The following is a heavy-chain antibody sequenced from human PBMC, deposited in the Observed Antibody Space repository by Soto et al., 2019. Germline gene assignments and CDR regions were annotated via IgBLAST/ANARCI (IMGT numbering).Heavy chain of an antibody. CDR2: ISGSGGST. V-gene: IGHV3-23*01. CDR3: AKDSYSSSWYFDS. J-gene: IGHJ4*02. Sequence: GGSLRLSCAASGFTFSSYAMSWVRQAPGKGLEWVSAISGSGGSTYYADSVKGRFTISRDNSKTPLYLQMNSLRAKDTAVYYCAKDSYSSSWYFDSWGQGTLVTVSS. CDR1: GFTFSSYA. D-gene: IGHD6-13*01.